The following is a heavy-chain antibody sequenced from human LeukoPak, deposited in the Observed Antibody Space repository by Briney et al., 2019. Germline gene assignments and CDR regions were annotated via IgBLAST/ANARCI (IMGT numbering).Heavy chain of an antibody. CDR3: ARDRGQWLQLLDY. V-gene: IGHV1-46*01. CDR2: VSPNGDGP. CDR1: GYTFSSYY. Sequence: ASVKVSCKASGYTFSSYYMHWVRQAPGQGLEWMGVVSPNGDGPTYAQKFQGRVAMTRDTSKSILYMEVSTLRSDDTAIYYCARDRGQWLQLLDYWGQGTLVTVSS. D-gene: IGHD5-24*01. J-gene: IGHJ4*02.